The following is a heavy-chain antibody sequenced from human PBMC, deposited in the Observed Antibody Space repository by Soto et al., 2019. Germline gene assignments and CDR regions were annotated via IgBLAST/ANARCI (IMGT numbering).Heavy chain of an antibody. D-gene: IGHD4-4*01. V-gene: IGHV4-30-4*01. J-gene: IGHJ4*02. CDR2: IYYGGST. CDR1: GDSISSADHY. Sequence: QVQLQESGPGLVKPSQTLSLTCTVSGDSISSADHYWSWIRQPPGKGLEWIGYIYYGGSTYYNPSLKNRLTISLDTSKNQFSLKLSSVTAADTAMYYCASGSTIIHTLAYWGQGTLVTVSS. CDR3: ASGSTIIHTLAY.